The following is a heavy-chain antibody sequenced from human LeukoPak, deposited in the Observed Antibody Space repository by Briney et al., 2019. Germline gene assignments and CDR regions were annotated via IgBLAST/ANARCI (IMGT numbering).Heavy chain of an antibody. CDR2: IKQDGSEK. CDR3: ARDVGIAAATPGGGY. D-gene: IGHD6-13*01. CDR1: GFTFSSYW. Sequence: TGGSLRLSCAASGFTFSSYWMSWVRQAPGEGLEWVANIKQDGSEKYYVDSVKGRFTISRDNAKNSLYLQMNSLRAEDTAVYYCARDVGIAAATPGGGYWGQGTLVTVSS. V-gene: IGHV3-7*01. J-gene: IGHJ4*02.